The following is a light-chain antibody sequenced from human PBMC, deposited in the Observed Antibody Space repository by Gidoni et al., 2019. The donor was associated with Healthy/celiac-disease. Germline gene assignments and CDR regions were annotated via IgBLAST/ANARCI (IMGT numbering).Light chain of an antibody. CDR3: CSYAGSSTFWV. V-gene: IGLV2-23*01. J-gene: IGLJ3*02. CDR2: EGS. CDR1: SSDVGSYNL. Sequence: QSALTQPASVSGSPGQSITLSCTGTSSDVGSYNLVSWYQQHPGKAPKLRIYEGSKRPSGVSNRFSGSKSGNTASLTISGLQAEDEADYYCCSYAGSSTFWVFGGGTKLTVL.